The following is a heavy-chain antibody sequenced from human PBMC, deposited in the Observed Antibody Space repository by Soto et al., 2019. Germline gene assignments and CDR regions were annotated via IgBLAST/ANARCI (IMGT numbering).Heavy chain of an antibody. Sequence: SVKVSCKASGFTFTSSAVQWVRQARGQRLEWIGWIVVGSGNTNYAQNFQDRVTINQDTSTSTAYMELSSLTSEDTAVYYCAREKWGSGSRWLDPWGQGTLVTVSS. CDR2: IVVGSGNT. CDR3: AREKWGSGSRWLDP. CDR1: GFTFTSSA. D-gene: IGHD6-19*01. J-gene: IGHJ5*02. V-gene: IGHV1-58*01.